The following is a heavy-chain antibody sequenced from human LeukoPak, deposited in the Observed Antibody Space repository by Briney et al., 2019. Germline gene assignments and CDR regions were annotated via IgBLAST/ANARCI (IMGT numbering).Heavy chain of an antibody. CDR1: GFTFDDYA. CDR3: AKDFDIAVVTAALDY. Sequence: GGSLRLSCAASGFTFDDYAMHWVRQAPGKGLEWVSLISGDGGSTYYADSVKGRFTISRDNSKNSLYLQMNSLRTEDTALYYCAKDFDIAVVTAALDYWGQGTLVTVSS. D-gene: IGHD2-21*02. J-gene: IGHJ4*02. CDR2: ISGDGGST. V-gene: IGHV3-43*02.